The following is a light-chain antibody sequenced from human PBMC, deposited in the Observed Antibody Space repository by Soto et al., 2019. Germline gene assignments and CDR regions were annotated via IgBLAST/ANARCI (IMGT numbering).Light chain of an antibody. CDR2: GNS. CDR1: SSNIGAGYD. V-gene: IGLV1-40*01. J-gene: IGLJ2*01. Sequence: QSVLTQPPSVSGAPGQRVTISCTGSSSNIGAGYDVHWYQQFPGTAPKLLISGNSHRPSGVPDRFSGSKSGTSASLAITGLQAEDEADYYSQSYDSSLSGSVVFGGGTQLTVL. CDR3: QSYDSSLSGSVV.